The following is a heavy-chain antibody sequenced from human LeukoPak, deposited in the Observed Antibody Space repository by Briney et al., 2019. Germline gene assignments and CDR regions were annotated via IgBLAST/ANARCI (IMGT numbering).Heavy chain of an antibody. CDR2: ITTSGGST. J-gene: IGHJ4*02. Sequence: GGSLRLSCAASGFTLCIYAMCCVPEAPEKGRECVSPITTSGGSTYYADSVKGRFTISRDNSKNPLYLKMNSLRAEDTAVYYCAKTRTAAVAGGFDYWGQGKLVTVSS. CDR3: AKTRTAAVAGGFDY. D-gene: IGHD6-19*01. V-gene: IGHV3-23*01. CDR1: GFTLCIYA.